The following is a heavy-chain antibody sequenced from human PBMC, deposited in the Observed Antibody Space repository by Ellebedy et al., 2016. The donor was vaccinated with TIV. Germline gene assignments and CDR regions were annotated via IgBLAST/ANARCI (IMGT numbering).Heavy chain of an antibody. CDR2: INPTSGDT. CDR3: ARDLEARSLVRYCYGMDV. J-gene: IGHJ6*02. Sequence: ASVKVSCKASRYTFTSFYLNWVRQAPGQGLQWMGIINPTSGDTTYAQNFQGRVTMTRDKSTTTVYMKMSSLRSEDTAVYYCARDLEARSLVRYCYGMDVWGQGTPVTVSS. V-gene: IGHV1-46*01. D-gene: IGHD3-3*01. CDR1: RYTFTSFY.